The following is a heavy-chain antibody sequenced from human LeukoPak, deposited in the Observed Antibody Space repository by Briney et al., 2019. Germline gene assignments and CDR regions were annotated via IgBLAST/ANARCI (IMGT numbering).Heavy chain of an antibody. CDR1: GYTFTSYG. CDR3: ARVQDIVVVVAAEFDY. D-gene: IGHD2-15*01. J-gene: IGHJ4*02. CDR2: ISAYNGNT. V-gene: IGHV1-18*01. Sequence: ASVKVSCKASGYTFTSYGISWVRRAPGQGLEWMGWISAYNGNTNYAQKLQGRVTMTTDTSTSTAYMELRSLRSDDTAVYYCARVQDIVVVVAAEFDYWGQGTLVTVSS.